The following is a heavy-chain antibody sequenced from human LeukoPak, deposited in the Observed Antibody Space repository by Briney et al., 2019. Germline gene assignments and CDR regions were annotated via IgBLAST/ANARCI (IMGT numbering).Heavy chain of an antibody. J-gene: IGHJ4*02. V-gene: IGHV4-59*01. Sequence: PSETLSLTCTVSGGSISSYYWSWIRQPPGKGLEWIGYIYYSGSTNYNPSLKSRVTISVDTSRNQFSLKLSSVTAADTAVYYCARNDYGGNTIDYWGQGTLVTVSS. CDR1: GGSISSYY. D-gene: IGHD4-23*01. CDR3: ARNDYGGNTIDY. CDR2: IYYSGST.